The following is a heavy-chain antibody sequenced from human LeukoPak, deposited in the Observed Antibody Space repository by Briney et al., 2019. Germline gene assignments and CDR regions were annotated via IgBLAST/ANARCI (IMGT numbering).Heavy chain of an antibody. J-gene: IGHJ4*02. D-gene: IGHD6-19*01. V-gene: IGHV3-66*01. CDR2: IYGGGST. Sequence: GGSLRLSCAVSGFNVSSNYMSWVRQAPGKGLEWVSVIYGGGSTYYADSVKGRFTISRDNSKNTLYLQMNSLRAEDTAVYYCARAASVAGTYALNHWGQGTLVTVSS. CDR3: ARAASVAGTYALNH. CDR1: GFNVSSNY.